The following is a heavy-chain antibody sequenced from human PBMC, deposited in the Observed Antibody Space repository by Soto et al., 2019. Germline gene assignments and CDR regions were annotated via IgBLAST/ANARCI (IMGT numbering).Heavy chain of an antibody. CDR2: ISYDGSNK. CDR1: GFTFSSYA. J-gene: IGHJ6*02. CDR3: ARGSHWGSSWYSEDYYYYGMDV. D-gene: IGHD6-13*01. Sequence: QVQLVESGGGVVQPGRSLRLSCAASGFTFSSYAMHWVRQAPGKGLEWVAVISYDGSNKYYADSVKGRFTISRDNSKNPLYLQMNSLRAEDTAVYYCARGSHWGSSWYSEDYYYYGMDVWGQGTTVTVSS. V-gene: IGHV3-30-3*01.